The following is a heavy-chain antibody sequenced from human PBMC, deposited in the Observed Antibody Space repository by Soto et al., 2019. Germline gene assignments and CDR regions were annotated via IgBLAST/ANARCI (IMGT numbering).Heavy chain of an antibody. CDR3: AAVGHYDCVWGSYRLPYYYYGMDV. J-gene: IGHJ6*02. V-gene: IGHV1-58*01. CDR2: IVVGSGNT. D-gene: IGHD3-16*02. CDR1: GFTFTSSA. Sequence: SVKVSCKASGFTFTSSAVQWVRQARGQRLEWIGWIVVGSGNTNYAQKFQERVTITRDMSTSTAYMELSSLRSEDTAVYYCAAVGHYDCVWGSYRLPYYYYGMDVWGQGTTVTVSS.